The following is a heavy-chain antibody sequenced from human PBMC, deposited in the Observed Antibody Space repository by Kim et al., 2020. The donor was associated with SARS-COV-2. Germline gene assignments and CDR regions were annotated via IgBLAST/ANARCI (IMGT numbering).Heavy chain of an antibody. CDR1: GYNFISFD. CDR2: MNPSTGKA. CDR3: TRSTLVWSPDT. J-gene: IGHJ5*02. V-gene: IGHV1-8*01. D-gene: IGHD1-1*01. Sequence: ASVKVSCKAFGYNFISFDINWVRQAPGQGPEWLGWMNPSTGKAGYSEKLQGRVTMTRQTSISTAYMELNSLKSDDTALYYCTRSTLVWSPDTWGQGTLVT.